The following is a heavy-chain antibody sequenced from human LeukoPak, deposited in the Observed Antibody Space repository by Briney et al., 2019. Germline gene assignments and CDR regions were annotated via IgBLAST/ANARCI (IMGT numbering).Heavy chain of an antibody. CDR3: ARVGFYYDSSGYIFDY. V-gene: IGHV4-38-2*02. D-gene: IGHD3-22*01. CDR2: IYHSGST. Sequence: SETLSLTCTVSGYSISSGYYWGWIQQPPGKGLEWIGSIYHSGSTYYNPSLKSRVTISVDTSKNQFSLKLSSVTAADTAVYYCARVGFYYDSSGYIFDYWGQGTLVTVSS. J-gene: IGHJ4*02. CDR1: GYSISSGYY.